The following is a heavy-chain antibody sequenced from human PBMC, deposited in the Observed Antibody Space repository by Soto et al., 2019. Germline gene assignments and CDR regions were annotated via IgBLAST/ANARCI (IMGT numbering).Heavy chain of an antibody. D-gene: IGHD2-2*01. Sequence: SVKVSCKASGGTFSSYAISWVRQAPGQGLEWMGGIIPIFGTANYAQKFQGRVTITADESTSTAYMELSSLRSEDTAVYYCAGHIVLVPAAKIADEQPSENYYYGMDVWGQGTTVTVSS. J-gene: IGHJ6*02. V-gene: IGHV1-69*13. CDR3: AGHIVLVPAAKIADEQPSENYYYGMDV. CDR2: IIPIFGTA. CDR1: GGTFSSYA.